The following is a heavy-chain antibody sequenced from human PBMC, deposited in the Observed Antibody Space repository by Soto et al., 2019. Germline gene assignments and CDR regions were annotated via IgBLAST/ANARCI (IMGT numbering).Heavy chain of an antibody. J-gene: IGHJ4*02. V-gene: IGHV4-34*01. CDR2: INHSGST. Sequence: SETLCRNGAIYSGSCSAYYCSRIRQPPGKGLEWIGEINHSGSTNYNPSLKSRVTISVDTSKNQFSLKLSSVTAADTAVYYCARGRRAFHYWGQGSLVTVS. CDR1: SGSCSAYY. CDR3: ARGRRAFHY.